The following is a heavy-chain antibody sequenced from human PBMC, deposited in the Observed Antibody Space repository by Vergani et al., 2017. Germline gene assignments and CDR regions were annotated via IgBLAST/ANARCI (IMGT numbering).Heavy chain of an antibody. V-gene: IGHV4-61*02. J-gene: IGHJ5*02. D-gene: IGHD3-10*01. CDR3: ARDAYYYGSGSSSEWFDP. Sequence: QVQLQESGPGLVKPSQTLSLTCTVSGGSISSGSYYWSWIRQPAGKGLEWIGRIYTSGSTNYNPSLKSRVTISVDTSKNQFSLKLSSVTAADTAMYYCARDAYYYGSGSSSEWFDPWGQGTLVTVSS. CDR1: GGSISSGSYY. CDR2: IYTSGST.